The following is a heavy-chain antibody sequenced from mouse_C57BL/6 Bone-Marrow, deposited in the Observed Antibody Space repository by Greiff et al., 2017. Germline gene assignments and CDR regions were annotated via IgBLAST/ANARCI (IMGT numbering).Heavy chain of an antibody. CDR2: ISSGGSYT. Sequence: DVQLVESGGDLVKPGGSLKLSCAASGFTFSSYGMSWVRQTPDKRLEWVATISSGGSYTYYPDSVKGRFTISRDNAKNTLYLQMSSLKSEDTAMYYCARPGLGWFAYWGQGTLVTVSA. D-gene: IGHD2-10*02. V-gene: IGHV5-6*01. CDR1: GFTFSSYG. CDR3: ARPGLGWFAY. J-gene: IGHJ3*01.